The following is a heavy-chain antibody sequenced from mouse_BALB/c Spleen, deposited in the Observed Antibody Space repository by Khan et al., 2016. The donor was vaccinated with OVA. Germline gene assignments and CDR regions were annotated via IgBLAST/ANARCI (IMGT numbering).Heavy chain of an antibody. V-gene: IGHV3-2*02. CDR1: CYSITSDYA. CDR2: ISYSGRT. Sequence: EVKLEESGPGLVKPSQSLSLTCTVTCYSITSDYAWNWIRQFPGNKLEWMGYISYSGRTSYNPSLKSRISITRDTSKNQFFLQLNSVTTEDTATYYCARSVTITTVVATDFDYWGQGTTLTVSS. J-gene: IGHJ2*01. CDR3: ARSVTITTVVATDFDY. D-gene: IGHD1-1*01.